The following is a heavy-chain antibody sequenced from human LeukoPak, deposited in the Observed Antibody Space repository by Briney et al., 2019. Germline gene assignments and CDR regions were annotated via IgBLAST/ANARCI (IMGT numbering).Heavy chain of an antibody. CDR1: GFIFASYG. V-gene: IGHV3-23*01. CDR2: ISDDGTRT. Sequence: GGSLRLSCAASGFIFASYGMTWVRQAPGKGLEWVSTISDDGTRTYYADSVKGRFTMSIDNSKNTLYLQMNSLRAEDTAIYYCAGAPSGATPNFDYWGLGTLVTVSS. J-gene: IGHJ4*02. D-gene: IGHD1-1*01. CDR3: AGAPSGATPNFDY.